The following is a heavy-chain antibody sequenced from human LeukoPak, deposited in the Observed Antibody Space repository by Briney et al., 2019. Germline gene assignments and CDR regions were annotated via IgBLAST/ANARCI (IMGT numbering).Heavy chain of an antibody. V-gene: IGHV1-69*13. CDR2: IIPIFGTA. J-gene: IGHJ4*02. Sequence: SVKVSCKASGGTFSSYATSWVRQAPGQGLEWMGGIIPIFGTANYAQKFQGRVTITADESTSTAYMELSSLRSEDTAVYYCASRDGYNYPFGYWGQGTLVTVSS. D-gene: IGHD5-24*01. CDR3: ASRDGYNYPFGY. CDR1: GGTFSSYA.